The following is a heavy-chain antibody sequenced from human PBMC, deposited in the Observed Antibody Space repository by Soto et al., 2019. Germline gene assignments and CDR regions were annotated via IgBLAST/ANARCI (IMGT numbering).Heavy chain of an antibody. D-gene: IGHD3-22*01. Sequence: PSETLSLTCTVSGGSVSSGSYYWSWIRQPPGKGLEWIGYIYYSGSTNYNPSLKSRVTISVDTSKNQFSLKLSSVTAADTAVYYCARRRYYYDSSGYYSYFDYWGQGTLVTVSS. CDR2: IYYSGST. V-gene: IGHV4-61*01. CDR3: ARRRYYYDSSGYYSYFDY. CDR1: GGSVSSGSYY. J-gene: IGHJ4*02.